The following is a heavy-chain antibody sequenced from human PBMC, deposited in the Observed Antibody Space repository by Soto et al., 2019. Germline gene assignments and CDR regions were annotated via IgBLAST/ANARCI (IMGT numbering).Heavy chain of an antibody. CDR1: GGSISSYY. Sequence: PSETLSLTCTVSGGSISSYYWSWIWQPAGKGLEWIGRIYTSGSTNYNPSLKSRVTMSVDTSKNQFSPKLSSVTAADTAVYYCARGPYYYDSSGYYSDYWGQGTLVTVSS. V-gene: IGHV4-4*07. CDR3: ARGPYYYDSSGYYSDY. J-gene: IGHJ4*02. D-gene: IGHD3-22*01. CDR2: IYTSGST.